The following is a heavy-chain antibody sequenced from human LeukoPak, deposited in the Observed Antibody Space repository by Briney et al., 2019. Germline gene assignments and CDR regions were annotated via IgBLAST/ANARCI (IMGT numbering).Heavy chain of an antibody. CDR3: ARSQRLYCSGGSCYPGYYGMDV. J-gene: IGHJ6*04. D-gene: IGHD2-15*01. CDR2: IYHSVST. Sequence: SGTLSLTCAVSGGSISSSNWWSWVRQPPGKGLEWIGEIYHSVSTNYNPSLKSRVTISVDKSKNQFSLKLSSVTAADTAVYYCARSQRLYCSGGSCYPGYYGMDVWGKGTTVTVSS. CDR1: GGSISSSNW. V-gene: IGHV4-4*02.